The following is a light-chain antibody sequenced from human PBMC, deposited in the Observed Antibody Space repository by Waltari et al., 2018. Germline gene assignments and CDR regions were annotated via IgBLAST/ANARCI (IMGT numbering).Light chain of an antibody. J-gene: IGLJ2*01. V-gene: IGLV3-25*03. CDR1: TLPTQF. CDR3: QSADSSNTHVF. Sequence: SELTPPPSVSVSPGQTASISCPGDTLPTQFGSWYQQKAGQAPVLVMYKDTGRPSGIPERFSGSTSGTIVTLIISGVQAEDEADYYCQSADSSNTHVFFGGGTKLTVL. CDR2: KDT.